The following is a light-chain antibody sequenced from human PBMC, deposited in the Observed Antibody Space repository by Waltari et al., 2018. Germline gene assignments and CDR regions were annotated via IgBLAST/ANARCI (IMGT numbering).Light chain of an antibody. CDR1: QSVGSY. CDR3: QQRSNWPLT. V-gene: IGKV3-11*01. J-gene: IGKJ4*01. Sequence: EIVLTQSPAPLSLSPGERSALSCRASQSVGSYLGWYQQKTGQVPRLLIYDASNRATGIPARFSGSGSGTDFTLTISSLEPEDFAVYYCQQRSNWPLTFGGGTTVEIK. CDR2: DAS.